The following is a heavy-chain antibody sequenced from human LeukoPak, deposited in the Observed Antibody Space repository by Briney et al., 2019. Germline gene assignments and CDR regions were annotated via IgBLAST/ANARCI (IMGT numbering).Heavy chain of an antibody. CDR3: ARDRPPQLVRPFDY. CDR1: GYIFTGYY. V-gene: IGHV1-2*07. Sequence: ASVKVSCKASGYIFTGYYMHWVRQAPGQGLEWMGWINPNSGGTNYAHKFQGRVTMTRDTSISTAYMELSRLRSDDTAVYYCARDRPPQLVRPFDYWGQGTPVTVSS. CDR2: INPNSGGT. J-gene: IGHJ4*02. D-gene: IGHD6-13*01.